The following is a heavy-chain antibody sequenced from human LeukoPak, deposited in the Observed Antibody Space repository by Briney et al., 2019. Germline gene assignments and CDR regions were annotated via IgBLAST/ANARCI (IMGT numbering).Heavy chain of an antibody. CDR1: GFTFSSYA. CDR2: ISGSGGST. CDR3: AKEARPTIFRVVIINPQDFDY. Sequence: GGSLRLSCAASGFTFSSYAMSWVRQAPGKGLEWVSAISGSGGSTYYADSVKGRFTISRDNSKNTLYLQMNSLRAEDTAVYYCAKEARPTIFRVVIINPQDFDYWGQGTLVTVSS. V-gene: IGHV3-23*01. J-gene: IGHJ4*02. D-gene: IGHD3-3*01.